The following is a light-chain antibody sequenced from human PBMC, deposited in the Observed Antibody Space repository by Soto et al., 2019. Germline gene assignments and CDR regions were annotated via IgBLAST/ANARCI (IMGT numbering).Light chain of an antibody. Sequence: QPVLTQPASVSGSPGQSITISCTGTSSDVGGYDYVSWYQQHPGKAPKHMIYEVRNRPSGVSNRFSGSKSGNTASLTISGLQAEDEADYYCSSFTSSGTLEVVVGGGTKLTVL. CDR3: SSFTSSGTLEVV. CDR1: SSDVGGYDY. V-gene: IGLV2-14*01. CDR2: EVR. J-gene: IGLJ2*01.